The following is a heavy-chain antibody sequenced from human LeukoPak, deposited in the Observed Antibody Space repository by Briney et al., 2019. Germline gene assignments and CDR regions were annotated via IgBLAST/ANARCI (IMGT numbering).Heavy chain of an antibody. CDR1: GFTFSSYT. V-gene: IGHV3-21*01. CDR2: ISASGNYI. D-gene: IGHD2-2*01. Sequence: GGSLRLSCAASGFTFSSYTMKWVRQAPGKGLGWVSSISASGNYIYYADSVKGRFTISRDSAKSSLYLQMNSLRPEDTAVYYCARFGYCSSISCYAVWGQGTLVTVSS. J-gene: IGHJ4*02. CDR3: ARFGYCSSISCYAV.